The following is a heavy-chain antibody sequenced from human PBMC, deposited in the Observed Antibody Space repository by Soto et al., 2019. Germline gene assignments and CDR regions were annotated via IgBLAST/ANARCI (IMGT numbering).Heavy chain of an antibody. CDR1: GYTFTSYD. D-gene: IGHD2-15*01. CDR2: MNPNSGNT. V-gene: IGHV1-8*01. Sequence: QVQLVQSGAEVKKPGASVKVSCKASGYTFTSYDINWVRQATGQGLVWMGWMNPNSGNTGYAQKFQGRVTMTRNTSISTAYMELSSLRSKYTSVYYCARGICDQNKVVVAAIAFDIWGQGTMVTVSS. J-gene: IGHJ3*02. CDR3: ARGICDQNKVVVAAIAFDI.